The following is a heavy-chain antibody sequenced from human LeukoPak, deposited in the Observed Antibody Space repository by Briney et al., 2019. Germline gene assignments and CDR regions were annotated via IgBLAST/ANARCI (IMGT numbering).Heavy chain of an antibody. Sequence: GGSLRLSCAASGLTFNSYWMHWVRQVAGRGLVWVARINGDASNTTYADSVKGRFTISRDNAKNTLYLQMNSLRVDDTAVYYCARAMPHDNWFDPWGQGSLVTVSS. CDR3: ARAMPHDNWFDP. V-gene: IGHV3-74*03. J-gene: IGHJ5*02. CDR1: GLTFNSYW. CDR2: INGDASNT. D-gene: IGHD2-2*01.